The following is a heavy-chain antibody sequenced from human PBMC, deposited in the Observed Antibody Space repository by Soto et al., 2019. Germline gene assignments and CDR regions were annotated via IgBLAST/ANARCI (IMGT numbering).Heavy chain of an antibody. CDR3: ARRSHDRTGYYFFYFDY. V-gene: IGHV1-18*01. D-gene: IGHD3-22*01. CDR1: GYTFTSYG. J-gene: IGHJ4*02. Sequence: ASVKVSCKSSGYTFTSYGISWVRQAPGQGLGWMGWISGYNGNTNYAQKFQGRVTMTTDTSTSTAYMELRSLRSDDTAVYYCARRSHDRTGYYFFYFDYWGQGTPVTVSS. CDR2: ISGYNGNT.